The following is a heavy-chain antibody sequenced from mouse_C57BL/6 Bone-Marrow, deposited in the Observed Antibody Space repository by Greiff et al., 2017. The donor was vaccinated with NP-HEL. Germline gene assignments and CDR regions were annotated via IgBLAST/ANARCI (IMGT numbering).Heavy chain of an antibody. CDR1: GFTFSSYT. CDR3: ARRTYYYGSSLYYFDY. Sequence: EVKLVESGGGLVKPGGSLKLSCAASGFTFSSYTMSWVRQTPEKRLEWVATISGGGGNTYYPDSVKGRFTISRDNAKNTLYLQMSSLRSEDTALYYCARRTYYYGSSLYYFDYWGQGTTLTVSS. J-gene: IGHJ2*01. V-gene: IGHV5-9*01. CDR2: ISGGGGNT. D-gene: IGHD1-1*01.